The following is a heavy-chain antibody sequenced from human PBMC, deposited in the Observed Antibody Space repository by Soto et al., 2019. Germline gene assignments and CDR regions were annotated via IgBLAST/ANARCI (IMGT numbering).Heavy chain of an antibody. CDR1: GGSISSYY. CDR2: IYYSGST. V-gene: IGHV4-59*01. CDR3: AHHPPLTGTRDFWVDYYMDV. Sequence: QVQLQESGPGLVKPSETLSLTCTVSGGSISSYYWSWIRQPPGKGLEWIGYIYYSGSTNYNPSLKSRVTISVDTSKNQFPLKLSSVTAADTAVYYCAHHPPLTGTRDFWVDYYMDVWGKGTTVTGSS. D-gene: IGHD1-7*01. J-gene: IGHJ6*03.